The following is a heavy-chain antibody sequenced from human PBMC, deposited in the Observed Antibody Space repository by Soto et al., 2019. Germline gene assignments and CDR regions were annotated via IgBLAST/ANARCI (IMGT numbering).Heavy chain of an antibody. V-gene: IGHV1-69*13. D-gene: IGHD6-6*01. J-gene: IGHJ6*02. CDR3: AREIAARPGYYYYGMAV. CDR1: GGTFSSYA. Sequence: SVKVSCKASGGTFSSYAISWVRQAPGQGLEWMGGIIPIFGTANYAQKFQGRVTITADESTSTAYMELSSLRSEDTAVYYCAREIAARPGYYYYGMAVWGQGTTVTVSS. CDR2: IIPIFGTA.